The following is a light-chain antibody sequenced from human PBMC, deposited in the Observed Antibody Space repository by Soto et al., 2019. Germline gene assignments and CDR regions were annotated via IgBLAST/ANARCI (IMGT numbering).Light chain of an antibody. V-gene: IGKV3-20*01. CDR2: GAS. Sequence: EDVLTKSPGTLSLSPGERATLFCMASQSVSSSSLAWYQQKPGQAPRLLMYGASSRATGIPDRFSGSGSGTDFTLTIRTLEPEDFAVYFCQHYGSSRTFGQGTKVDI. CDR1: QSVSSSS. J-gene: IGKJ1*01. CDR3: QHYGSSRT.